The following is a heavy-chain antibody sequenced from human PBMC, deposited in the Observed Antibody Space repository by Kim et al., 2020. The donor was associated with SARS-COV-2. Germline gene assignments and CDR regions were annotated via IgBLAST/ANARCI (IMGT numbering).Heavy chain of an antibody. V-gene: IGHV1-3*01. J-gene: IGHJ4*02. D-gene: IGHD3-10*01. Sequence: ASVKVSCKASGYTFTSYAVHWVRQAPGQRLEWMGWINAANGNTRYSQSFQGRVTITRDTSANTAYMELSSLRSEDTAVYYCARGRYYNSGSYSQGYYVDYWGQGTLVTVSS. CDR3: ARGRYYNSGSYSQGYYVDY. CDR2: INAANGNT. CDR1: GYTFTSYA.